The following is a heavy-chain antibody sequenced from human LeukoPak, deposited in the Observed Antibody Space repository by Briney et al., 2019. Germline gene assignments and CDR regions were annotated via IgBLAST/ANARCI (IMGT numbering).Heavy chain of an antibody. CDR3: ARDRGHYYFWSGGRPYYYYYLDV. D-gene: IGHD3-3*01. J-gene: IGHJ6*03. V-gene: IGHV3-74*01. CDR1: GFFFNTYW. CDR2: INSDGSKT. Sequence: GGSLRLSCAASGFFFNTYWMHWVRQAPGKGLVWVSRINSDGSKTSHADSVKGRFTISRDNAKNSLYLQMNSLRAEDTAVYYCARDRGHYYFWSGGRPYYYYYLDVWGTGTMVTVS.